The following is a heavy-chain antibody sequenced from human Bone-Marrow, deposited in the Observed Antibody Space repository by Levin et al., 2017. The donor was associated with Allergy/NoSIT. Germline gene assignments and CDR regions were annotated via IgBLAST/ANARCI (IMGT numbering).Heavy chain of an antibody. CDR3: ARGGAVVPAAMGV. Sequence: PGGSLRLSCEASGFTFSDYYMTWIRQAPGKGLEWISYMNSGYTIYYADSVKGRFTISRDNAKRSLYLQMTSLRADDTAVYYCARGGAVVPAAMGVWGQGTTVTVSS. J-gene: IGHJ6*02. V-gene: IGHV3-11*01. CDR2: MNSGYTI. D-gene: IGHD2-2*01. CDR1: GFTFSDYY.